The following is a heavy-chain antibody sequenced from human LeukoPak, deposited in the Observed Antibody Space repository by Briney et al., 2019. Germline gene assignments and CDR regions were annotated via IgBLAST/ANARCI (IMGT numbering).Heavy chain of an antibody. CDR3: ARATTVTSPRPLDF. Sequence: PGGSLRLSCAASGFTFSTYWMTWVRQGPGKGLEWVANIKQDGSEKYYVDSVKGRFTISRDNAKSSLYLQMNSLRAEDTALYYCARATTVTSPRPLDFWGQGTLVTVSS. V-gene: IGHV3-7*03. D-gene: IGHD4-17*01. J-gene: IGHJ4*02. CDR1: GFTFSTYW. CDR2: IKQDGSEK.